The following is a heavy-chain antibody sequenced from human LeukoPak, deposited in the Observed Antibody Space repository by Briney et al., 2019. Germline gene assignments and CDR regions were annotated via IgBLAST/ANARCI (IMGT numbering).Heavy chain of an antibody. V-gene: IGHV3-66*01. J-gene: IGHJ4*02. CDR2: IYSGGST. CDR3: ARTYNWIPYSDY. Sequence: GGSLRLSCAASGFTVSSNYMSWVRQAPGKGLEWVSVIYSGGSTYYADSVKGRFTISRDNSKNTLYLQMNSLRAEDTAVYYCARTYNWIPYSDYWGQGTLVTVSS. D-gene: IGHD1-20*01. CDR1: GFTVSSNY.